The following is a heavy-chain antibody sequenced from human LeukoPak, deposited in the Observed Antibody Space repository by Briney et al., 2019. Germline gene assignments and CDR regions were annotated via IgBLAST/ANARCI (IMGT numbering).Heavy chain of an antibody. J-gene: IGHJ4*02. CDR1: GFTFSSYS. CDR3: ARDRSDYVWGSYRLDRALDY. Sequence: PGGSLRLSCAASGFTFSSYSMNWVRQAPGKGLEWVSSISSSSSYIYYADSVKGRFTISRDNAKNSLYLQMNSLRAEDTAVYYCARDRSDYVWGSYRLDRALDYWGQGTLVTVSS. D-gene: IGHD3-16*02. V-gene: IGHV3-21*01. CDR2: ISSSSSYI.